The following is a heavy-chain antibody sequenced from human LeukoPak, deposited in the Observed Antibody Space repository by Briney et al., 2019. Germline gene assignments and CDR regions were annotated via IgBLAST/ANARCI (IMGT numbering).Heavy chain of an antibody. Sequence: GGSLRLSCAASGFTFSDYYMSWIRQAPGKGLEWVSYISSSGSTIYYADSVKGRFTISRDNAKNSLYLQMNSLRAEDTAVYYCASLPRRDGYNLFDYWGQGTLVTVSS. CDR2: ISSSGSTI. CDR1: GFTFSDYY. CDR3: ASLPRRDGYNLFDY. J-gene: IGHJ4*02. D-gene: IGHD5-24*01. V-gene: IGHV3-11*01.